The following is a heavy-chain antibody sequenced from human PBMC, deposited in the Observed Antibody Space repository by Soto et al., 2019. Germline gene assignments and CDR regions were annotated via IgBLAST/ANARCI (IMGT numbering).Heavy chain of an antibody. D-gene: IGHD1-1*01. CDR2: IKQDGSEK. J-gene: IGHJ4*02. V-gene: IGHV3-7*05. CDR1: GFTFISYW. Sequence: GGSLRLSCAASGFTFISYWMSWVRQAPGKGLEWVANIKQDGSEKYYVDSVKGRFTISRDNAKNSLFLQMNSLRAEDTVVYFCVRARTAWNQREYDFDSWGQGTLVTVSS. CDR3: VRARTAWNQREYDFDS.